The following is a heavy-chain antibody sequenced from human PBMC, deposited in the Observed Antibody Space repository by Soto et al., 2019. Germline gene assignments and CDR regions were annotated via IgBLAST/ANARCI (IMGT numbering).Heavy chain of an antibody. Sequence: QVQLVQFGAEVKKPGSSVKVSCKASGGTFSNYAISWVRQAPGQGLEWMGGIIPMFGSANYAQKFQGRVTITADESTSTAYMELSSLRSEDTAVYYCARGGDIVLVPTDISWFDPWGQGTLVTVSS. CDR3: ARGGDIVLVPTDISWFDP. CDR1: GGTFSNYA. D-gene: IGHD2-2*01. V-gene: IGHV1-69*12. J-gene: IGHJ5*02. CDR2: IIPMFGSA.